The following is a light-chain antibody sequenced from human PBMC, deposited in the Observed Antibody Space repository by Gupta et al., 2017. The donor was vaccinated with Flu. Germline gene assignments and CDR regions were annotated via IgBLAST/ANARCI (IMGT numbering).Light chain of an antibody. CDR1: QSVLYSSNNKNY. J-gene: IGKJ4*01. V-gene: IGKV4-1*01. CDR2: WAS. Sequence: IVLTQSPDSLAVALGYRATINCNSSQSVLYSSNNKNYLAWYQQKPGQPPKLLIYWASTREAGVPDRFSGRGSGTDFTLTISSLQAEDVAVYYCQQYYSTPLTFGGGTKVEIK. CDR3: QQYYSTPLT.